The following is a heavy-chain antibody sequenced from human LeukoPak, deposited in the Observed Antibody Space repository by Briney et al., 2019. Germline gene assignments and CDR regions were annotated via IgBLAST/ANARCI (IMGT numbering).Heavy chain of an antibody. CDR2: ISDIGSI. Sequence: SETLSLTCTVSGGSISSYFWSWIRQPPGKGLEWIAYISDIGSINYNPALKSRVTISLDTPKNQFSLKLSSVTAADTAVYYCAGHFPHNTVDVWGQGTLVTVSS. CDR3: AGHFPHNTVDV. J-gene: IGHJ4*02. V-gene: IGHV4-59*08. CDR1: GGSISSYF. D-gene: IGHD2-8*02.